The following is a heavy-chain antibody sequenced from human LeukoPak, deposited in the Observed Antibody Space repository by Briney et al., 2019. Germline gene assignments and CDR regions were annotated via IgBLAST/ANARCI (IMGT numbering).Heavy chain of an antibody. V-gene: IGHV3-23*01. CDR2: SRRSDDGK. J-gene: IGHJ4*01. CDR1: GLSLNYYA. CDR3: AKAPVTSCRGAFCYPFDY. D-gene: IGHD2-21*01. Sequence: GGSLRLSCTASGLSLNYYAMRSVRQVPGKGLEWVSASRRSDDGKWYAESVRGRFTISRDTSKNTVYLQMNSLRVEDEGVYYCAKAPVTSCRGAFCYPFDYWGHGTLVTVSS.